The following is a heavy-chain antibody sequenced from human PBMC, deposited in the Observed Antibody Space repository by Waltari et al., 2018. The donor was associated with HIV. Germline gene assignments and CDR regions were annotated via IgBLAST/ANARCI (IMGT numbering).Heavy chain of an antibody. J-gene: IGHJ4*02. CDR2: IKSKTDGGTT. CDR3: TTDEVVVVAAKFDY. D-gene: IGHD2-15*01. V-gene: IGHV3-15*01. CDR1: GFPFSNAW. Sequence: EVQLVESGGGLVKPGGSLRLSCAASGFPFSNAWRSWGRQAPGKGREWVGRIKSKTDGGTTDYAAPVKGRFTISRDDSKNTLYLQMNSLKTEDTAVYYCTTDEVVVVAAKFDYWGQGTLVTVSS.